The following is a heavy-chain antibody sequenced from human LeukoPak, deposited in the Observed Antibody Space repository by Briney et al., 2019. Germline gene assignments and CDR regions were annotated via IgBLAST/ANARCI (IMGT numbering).Heavy chain of an antibody. J-gene: IGHJ4*02. D-gene: IGHD6-13*01. CDR3: ARRAIAEGFDY. Sequence: GGSLRLSCAVSGFTFCSYEMNWVRQAPGKGLEWVSYISSSDRTIYYADSVKGRFTISRDNAKNSLYLQMNSLRVEDTAVYYCARRAIAEGFDYWGQGTLVPVSS. CDR2: ISSSDRTI. CDR1: GFTFCSYE. V-gene: IGHV3-48*03.